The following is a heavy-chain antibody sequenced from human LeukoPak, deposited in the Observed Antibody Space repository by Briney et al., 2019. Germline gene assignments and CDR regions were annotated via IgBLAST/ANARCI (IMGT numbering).Heavy chain of an antibody. CDR3: TGLGGSGSYYNV. CDR2: ISGSGGST. CDR1: GFTFSSYA. V-gene: IGHV3-23*01. D-gene: IGHD3-10*01. J-gene: IGHJ4*02. Sequence: GGSLRLSFAASGFTFSSYAMSWVRQAPGKGLEWVSAISGSGGSTYYADSVKGRFTISRDNSKNTLYLQMNSLRAEDTAVYYCTGLGGSGSYYNVWGQGTLVTVSS.